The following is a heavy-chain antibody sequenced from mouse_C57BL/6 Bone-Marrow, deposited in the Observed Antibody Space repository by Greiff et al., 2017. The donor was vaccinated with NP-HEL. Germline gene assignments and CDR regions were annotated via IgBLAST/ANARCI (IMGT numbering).Heavy chain of an antibody. D-gene: IGHD1-1*01. J-gene: IGHJ4*01. CDR1: GFTFSSYA. V-gene: IGHV5-9-1*02. CDR2: ISSGGDYI. Sequence: EVQRVESGEGLVKPGGSLKLSCAASGFTFSSYAMSWVRQTPEKRLEWVAYISSGGDYIYYADTVKGRFTISRDNARNTLYLQMSSLKSEDTAMYYCTRDTNYGSRGAMDYWGQGTSVTVSS. CDR3: TRDTNYGSRGAMDY.